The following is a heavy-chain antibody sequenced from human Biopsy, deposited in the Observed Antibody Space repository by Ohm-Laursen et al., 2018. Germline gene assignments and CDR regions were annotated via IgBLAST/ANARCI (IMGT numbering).Heavy chain of an antibody. CDR3: TRGGYYYDSLAYYYWFDP. CDR1: GYTFTGYH. V-gene: IGHV1-2*02. D-gene: IGHD3-22*01. J-gene: IGHJ5*02. Sequence: SVKVSCKPSGYTFTGYHVHWVRQAPGQGLEWMGWINAKTGGTNYAQKFQGRVTMTRDTSISTAYVDLSSLRSDDTAVYYCTRGGYYYDSLAYYYWFDPWGQGTLVTVSS. CDR2: INAKTGGT.